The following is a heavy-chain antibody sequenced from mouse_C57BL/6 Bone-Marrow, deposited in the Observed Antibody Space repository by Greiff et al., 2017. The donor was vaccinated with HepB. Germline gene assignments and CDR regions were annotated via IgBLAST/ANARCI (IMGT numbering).Heavy chain of an antibody. CDR1: GFTFSNYW. CDR3: TGFPWFAY. CDR2: IRLKSDNYAT. Sequence: DVHLVESGGGLVQPGGSMKLSCVASGFTFSNYWMNWVRQSPEKGLEWVAQIRLKSDNYATQYAESVKGRFTISRDDSKSSVYLQMNNLRAEDTGIYYCTGFPWFAYWGQGTLVTVSA. J-gene: IGHJ3*01. V-gene: IGHV6-3*01.